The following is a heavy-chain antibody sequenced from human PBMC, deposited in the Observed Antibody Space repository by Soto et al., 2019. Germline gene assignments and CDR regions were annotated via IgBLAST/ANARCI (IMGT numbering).Heavy chain of an antibody. Sequence: SETLSLTCTVSGGSISSYYWSWIRQPPGKGLEWIGYIYHSGNTYYNPSLKSRVTISVDRSKNQFSLKLSSVTAADTAVYYCARVPDRWGQGTLVTVSS. D-gene: IGHD2-2*01. CDR2: IYHSGNT. J-gene: IGHJ5*02. CDR1: GGSISSYY. V-gene: IGHV4-59*12. CDR3: ARVPDR.